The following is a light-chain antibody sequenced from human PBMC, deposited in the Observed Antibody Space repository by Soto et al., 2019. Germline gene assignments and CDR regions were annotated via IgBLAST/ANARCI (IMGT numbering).Light chain of an antibody. J-gene: IGLJ1*01. CDR1: SSNIGSNT. CDR2: NNN. Sequence: QSVLTQPPSASGTPGQRVTISCSGSSSNIGSNTVNWYQQLPGTAPKLLIYNNNQRPSGVPDRFSGSKSGTSASLAISGLQSEDEADYYCAARDDSLNGLVFGTGTQLTVL. CDR3: AARDDSLNGLV. V-gene: IGLV1-44*01.